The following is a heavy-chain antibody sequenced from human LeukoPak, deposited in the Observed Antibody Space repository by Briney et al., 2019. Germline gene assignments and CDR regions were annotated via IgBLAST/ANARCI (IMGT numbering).Heavy chain of an antibody. J-gene: IGHJ4*02. D-gene: IGHD6-19*01. V-gene: IGHV3-74*01. CDR2: INNDGSIT. Sequence: GGSLRLSRAASGFTFSSYWMHWVRQAPGKGLVWVSRINNDGSITNYADSVKGRFTISRDNAKNTLYLQMNSLRAEDTAVYYCARPGIALAGDYWGQGALVTVSS. CDR1: GFTFSSYW. CDR3: ARPGIALAGDY.